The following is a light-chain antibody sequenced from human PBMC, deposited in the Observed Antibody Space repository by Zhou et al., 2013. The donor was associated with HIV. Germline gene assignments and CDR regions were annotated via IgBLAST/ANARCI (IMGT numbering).Light chain of an antibody. J-gene: IGKJ4*01. Sequence: EIVMTQSPATLSVSPGERATLSCRASQSVSSNLAWYQQKPGQAPRLLIYGASSRVTDIPDRFSGSGSGTDFSLTISRLEPEDFAVYYCQQYGGSPLTFGGGPRWRS. CDR2: GAS. V-gene: IGKV3-20*01. CDR1: QSVSSN. CDR3: QQYGGSPLT.